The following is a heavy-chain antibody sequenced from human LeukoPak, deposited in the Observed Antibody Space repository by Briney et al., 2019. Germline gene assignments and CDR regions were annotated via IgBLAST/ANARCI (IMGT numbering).Heavy chain of an antibody. D-gene: IGHD6-13*01. CDR3: ARQGIAAAGTSVDP. V-gene: IGHV4-30-4*01. CDR1: GGSISSGDYY. J-gene: IGHJ5*02. CDR2: IYYSGST. Sequence: SETLSLTCTVSGGSISSGDYYWSWIRQPPGKGLEWIGYIYYSGSTYYNPSLKSRVTISVDTSKNQFSLKLSSVTAADTAVYYCARQGIAAAGTSVDPWGQGTLVTVSS.